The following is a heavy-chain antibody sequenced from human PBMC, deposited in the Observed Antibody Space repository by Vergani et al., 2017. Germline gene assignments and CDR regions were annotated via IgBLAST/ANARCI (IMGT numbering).Heavy chain of an antibody. CDR2: IYYSGST. Sequence: QVQLQESGPGLVKPSETLSLTCTVSGGSISSYYWSWIRQPPGKGLEWIGYIYYSGSTNYNPSLKSRVTISVDTSKNQFSLKLSSVTAADTAVYYCARDRGVPSFSSSWFFSRGMDVWGQGP. CDR3: ARDRGVPSFSSSWFFSRGMDV. J-gene: IGHJ6*02. CDR1: GGSISSYY. D-gene: IGHD6-13*01. V-gene: IGHV4-59*01.